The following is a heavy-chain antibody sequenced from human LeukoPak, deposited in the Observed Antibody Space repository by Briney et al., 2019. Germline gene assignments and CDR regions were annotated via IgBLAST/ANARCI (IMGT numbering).Heavy chain of an antibody. V-gene: IGHV4-31*03. D-gene: IGHD2/OR15-2a*01. CDR3: ASFHKGFDY. J-gene: IGHJ4*02. Sequence: PSETLSLTCTVSGVSISSGGYYWSWIRQHPGKGLEWIGYIYYNGNTNYNPSLKSRLTISLDTSKNQFSLKLSSVTAADTAVYYCASFHKGFDYWGQGTLVTVSS. CDR2: IYYNGNT. CDR1: GVSISSGGYY.